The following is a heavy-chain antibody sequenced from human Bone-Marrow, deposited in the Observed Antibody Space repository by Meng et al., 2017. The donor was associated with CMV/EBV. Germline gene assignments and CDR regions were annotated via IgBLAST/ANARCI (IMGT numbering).Heavy chain of an antibody. V-gene: IGHV4-59*01. D-gene: IGHD6-6*01. J-gene: IGHJ4*02. CDR2: IYYSGST. CDR3: AREYTNSSAHLGDYFDY. Sequence: SETLSLTCTVSGGFINNYYWSWIRQPPGKGLEWIGSIYYSGSTNYSPSLKSRVTISVDTSKNQFSLNLTSVTAEDTAVYYCAREYTNSSAHLGDYFDYWGQGTLVTVSS. CDR1: GGFINNYY.